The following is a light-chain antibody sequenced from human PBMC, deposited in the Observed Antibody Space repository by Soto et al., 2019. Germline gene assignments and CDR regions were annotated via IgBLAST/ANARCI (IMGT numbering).Light chain of an antibody. CDR1: QSVSSY. CDR3: QQYNNWPPRIT. Sequence: EIVLTQSPATLSLSQGERATLSCRASQSVSSYLAWYQQKPGQAPRLLIYDASNRATGIPARFSGSGSGTEFTLTINSLQSEDFAVYYCQQYNNWPPRITFGQGTRLEIK. V-gene: IGKV3-11*01. CDR2: DAS. J-gene: IGKJ5*01.